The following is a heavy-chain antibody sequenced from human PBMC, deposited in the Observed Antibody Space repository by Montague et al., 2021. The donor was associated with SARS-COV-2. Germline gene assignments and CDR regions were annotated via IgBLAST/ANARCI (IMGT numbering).Heavy chain of an antibody. V-gene: IGHV4-59*08. Sequence: SETLSLTCTVSDGSIRSYYWNWMRQTPGKGLEWIGYMHDSGTANYNPSLRSRVTLMVDASRNQFSLELSSVTAADTAMYYCTRLPRGSGTWGYFDYWALGTLVTVSS. J-gene: IGHJ4*02. D-gene: IGHD3-10*01. CDR3: TRLPRGSGTWGYFDY. CDR1: DGSIRSYY. CDR2: MHDSGTA.